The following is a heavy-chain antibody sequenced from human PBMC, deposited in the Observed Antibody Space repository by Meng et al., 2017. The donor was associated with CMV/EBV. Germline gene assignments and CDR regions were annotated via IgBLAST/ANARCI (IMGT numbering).Heavy chain of an antibody. J-gene: IGHJ4*02. D-gene: IGHD3-3*01. CDR3: ARVFGYDFWSGDFDY. Sequence: GGSLRLSCAASGFTFSDYYMSWIRQAPGKGLEWVSYISSSGSTIYYADSVKGRFTISRDNAKTSLYLQMNSLRAEDTAVYYCARVFGYDFWSGDFDYWGQGTLVTVSS. V-gene: IGHV3-11*01. CDR1: GFTFSDYY. CDR2: ISSSGSTI.